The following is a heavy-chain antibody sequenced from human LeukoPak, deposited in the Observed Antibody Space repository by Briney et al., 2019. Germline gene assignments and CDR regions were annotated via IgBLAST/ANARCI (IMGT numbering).Heavy chain of an antibody. CDR3: ARNFRTQLDGYSPPYHFDY. J-gene: IGHJ4*02. CDR2: ISSSGSHI. V-gene: IGHV3-21*01. Sequence: GGSLRLSCTASGFTFSSYSMSWVRQAPGKGLEWVSSISSSGSHIYYADSVRGRFTISRDNAKNSVYPQMNSLRAEYTAVYYCARNFRTQLDGYSPPYHFDYWGQGIVVTVSS. D-gene: IGHD5-24*01. CDR1: GFTFSSYS.